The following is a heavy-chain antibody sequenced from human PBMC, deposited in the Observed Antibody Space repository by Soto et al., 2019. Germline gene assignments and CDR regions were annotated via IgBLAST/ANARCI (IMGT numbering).Heavy chain of an antibody. J-gene: IGHJ4*02. Sequence: QVQLVQSGAEVKKPGSSVNVSCKASGTTFTSYGIHWVRQAPGQGLEWMGGFVPMFSSSNYAQKFQGSLTKVAAESTNTAYMDLSSLIADDSAIYYCARTGGTYYFDHWGQRTLVTVSS. CDR2: FVPMFSSS. D-gene: IGHD1-1*01. V-gene: IGHV1-69*01. CDR1: GTTFTSYG. CDR3: ARTGGTYYFDH.